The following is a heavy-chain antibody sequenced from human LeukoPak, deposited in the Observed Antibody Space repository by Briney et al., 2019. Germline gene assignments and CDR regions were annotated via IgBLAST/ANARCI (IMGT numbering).Heavy chain of an antibody. Sequence: PSETLSLTCTVSGGSISSGDYYWSWIRQSPGKALEWIGYIHYSGSTYYNPSLESRVTISVDTSKNQFSLKLSSVTAADTAVYYCARDNRAYCGGDCFLAFDIWGQGTVVTVSS. J-gene: IGHJ3*02. CDR1: GGSISSGDYY. CDR2: IHYSGST. V-gene: IGHV4-30-4*01. D-gene: IGHD2-21*02. CDR3: ARDNRAYCGGDCFLAFDI.